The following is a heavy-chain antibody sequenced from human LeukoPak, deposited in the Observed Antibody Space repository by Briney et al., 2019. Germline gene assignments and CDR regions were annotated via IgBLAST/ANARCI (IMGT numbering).Heavy chain of an antibody. CDR2: IYYNGST. Sequence: PSETLSLTCTVSGGSISSYYWSWIRQPPAKGLEWIGYIYYNGSTNYNPSLKSRVTISVDTSKNQFSLKLSSVTAADTAVYYCARTDTGLFDYWGQGTLVTVSS. J-gene: IGHJ4*02. V-gene: IGHV4-59*01. CDR1: GGSISSYY. D-gene: IGHD5-18*01. CDR3: ARTDTGLFDY.